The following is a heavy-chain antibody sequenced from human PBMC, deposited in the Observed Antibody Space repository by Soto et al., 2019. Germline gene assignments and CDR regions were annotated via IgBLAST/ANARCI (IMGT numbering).Heavy chain of an antibody. CDR2: IYYSGGT. CDR3: ARVYGDYLDY. CDR1: GGSISSGGYS. Sequence: SETLSLTCSVSGGSISSGGYSWSWIRQPPGKGLEWIGYIYYSGGTNYNPSLKSRVTISVDTSKNQFSLKLSSVTAADTAVYYCARVYGDYLDYWGQGTLVTVSS. D-gene: IGHD4-17*01. J-gene: IGHJ4*02. V-gene: IGHV4-61*08.